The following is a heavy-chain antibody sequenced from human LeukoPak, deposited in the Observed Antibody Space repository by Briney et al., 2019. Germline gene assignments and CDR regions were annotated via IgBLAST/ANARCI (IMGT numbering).Heavy chain of an antibody. Sequence: ASVKVSCKASGYTFTSYGISWVRQAPGQGLEWMGWISAYNGNTNYAQKLQGRVTMTTDTSTSTAYMELRSLRSDDTAVYYCARVGDSSSWYVNYYYYMDVWGKGTTVTISS. V-gene: IGHV1-18*01. D-gene: IGHD6-13*01. CDR2: ISAYNGNT. J-gene: IGHJ6*03. CDR3: ARVGDSSSWYVNYYYYMDV. CDR1: GYTFTSYG.